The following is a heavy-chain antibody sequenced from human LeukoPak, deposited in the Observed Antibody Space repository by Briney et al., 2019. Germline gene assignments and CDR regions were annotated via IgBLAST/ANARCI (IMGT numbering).Heavy chain of an antibody. D-gene: IGHD3-22*01. Sequence: GGSLRLSCAASGFTFSSYAMHWVRQAPGKGLECVAVIWYDGSNKYYADSVKGRFTISRDNSKNTVYLQMNSLRAEDTAVYYCARDLVEMDYYDSSGYYTLNYWGQGTLVTVSS. CDR3: ARDLVEMDYYDSSGYYTLNY. CDR1: GFTFSSYA. J-gene: IGHJ4*02. V-gene: IGHV3-33*01. CDR2: IWYDGSNK.